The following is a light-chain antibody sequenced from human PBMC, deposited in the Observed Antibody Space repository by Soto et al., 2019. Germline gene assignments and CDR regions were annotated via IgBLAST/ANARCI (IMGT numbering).Light chain of an antibody. CDR2: QVT. J-gene: IGLJ1*01. V-gene: IGLV2-14*01. CDR3: RSYADTSGDG. CDR1: SGDLAIYNY. Sequence: QSALTQPASVSGPPGQSISISCSGTSGDLAIYNYVFWYHQQTGNAPTIMIYQVTNRPSAASNRFSGSSSGHTASLTISWPQPDDNADDYCRSYADTSGDGVGTWTNVTV.